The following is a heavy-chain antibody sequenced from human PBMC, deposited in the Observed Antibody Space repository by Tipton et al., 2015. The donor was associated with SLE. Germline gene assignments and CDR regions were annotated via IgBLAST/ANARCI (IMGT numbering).Heavy chain of an antibody. CDR2: IYTGGRT. V-gene: IGHV4-4*07. D-gene: IGHD2-2*01. J-gene: IGHJ5*01. Sequence: TLSLTCTVSGGSIIGYYWSWIRQPAGKGPEWIGRIYTGGRTIHNPSLNSRVTMSLDTSKSQFSLKLTSVTAADTAVYYCARAAPYATFWSVFDSWGQGALVTASS. CDR1: GGSIIGYY. CDR3: ARAAPYATFWSVFDS.